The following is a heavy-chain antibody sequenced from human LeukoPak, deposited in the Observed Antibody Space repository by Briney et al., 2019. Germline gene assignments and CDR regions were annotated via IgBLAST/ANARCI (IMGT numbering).Heavy chain of an antibody. CDR1: GGSITSSGYY. J-gene: IGHJ3*02. D-gene: IGHD4-23*01. V-gene: IGHV4-39*01. CDR2: IYYSGCT. Sequence: SETLSLTCTVSGGSITSSGYYWGWIRQPPGKGLEWIGSIYYSGCTYYNPSLKSRVTISVDTSKTLFSLKLTSVTAADTAVYYCARHDGGVDYGGKADDDAFDIWGQGTMVTVSS. CDR3: ARHDGGVDYGGKADDDAFDI.